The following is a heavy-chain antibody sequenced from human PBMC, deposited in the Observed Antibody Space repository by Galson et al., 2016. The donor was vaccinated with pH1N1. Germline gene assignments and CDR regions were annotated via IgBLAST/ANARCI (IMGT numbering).Heavy chain of an antibody. CDR3: SSAGYGDYVGYFDY. Sequence: SGYTFTSYGISWVRQAPGQGLERMGWISAYNGNTNYAQKPQGRVTMTTDTSTSTAYMELRSLRSDDTAVNYCSSAGYGDYVGYFDYWGQGTLVTVSS. D-gene: IGHD4-17*01. V-gene: IGHV1-18*01. CDR2: ISAYNGNT. J-gene: IGHJ4*02. CDR1: GYTFTSYG.